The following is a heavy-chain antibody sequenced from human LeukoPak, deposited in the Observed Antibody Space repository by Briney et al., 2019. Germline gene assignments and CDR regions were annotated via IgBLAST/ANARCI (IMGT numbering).Heavy chain of an antibody. CDR2: ISAYNGNT. V-gene: IGHV1-18*01. CDR3: ARVIAAAGMEDY. CDR1: GYTFTSYG. D-gene: IGHD6-13*01. Sequence: ASVKVSCKASGYTFTSYGISWVRQAPGRGLEWMGWISAYNGNTNYAQKLQGRVTMTTDTSTSTAYMELRSLRSDDTAVYYCARVIAAAGMEDYWGQGTLVTVSS. J-gene: IGHJ4*02.